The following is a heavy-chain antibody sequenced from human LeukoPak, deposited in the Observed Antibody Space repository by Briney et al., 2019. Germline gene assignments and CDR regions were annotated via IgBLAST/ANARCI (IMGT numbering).Heavy chain of an antibody. D-gene: IGHD3-10*01. CDR2: IYPGDSDT. J-gene: IGHJ6*04. Sequence: GESLKISCKGSGYSFTSYWIGWVRQMPGKGLEWMGIIYPGDSDTRYSPSFQGQVTISADKSISTAYPQWSSLKASDTAMYYCARQTMVRGVMLGMDVWGKGTTVTVSS. CDR3: ARQTMVRGVMLGMDV. V-gene: IGHV5-51*01. CDR1: GYSFTSYW.